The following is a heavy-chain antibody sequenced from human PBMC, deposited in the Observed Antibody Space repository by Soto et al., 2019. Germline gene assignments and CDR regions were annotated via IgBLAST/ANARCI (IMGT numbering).Heavy chain of an antibody. V-gene: IGHV3-23*01. CDR2: MRGSNGDT. J-gene: IGHJ4*02. Sequence: EVQLLESGGALVQPGESLTLSCAASGFTLSFCAMSWVRQAPGKGQEWVSSMRGSNGDTYYADSVKGRFTISSDNSKNTLYLQMNRLRVEDTALYYCVKGDSDSYVYFESWGQGALVTVPS. D-gene: IGHD3-22*01. CDR1: GFTLSFCA. CDR3: VKGDSDSYVYFES.